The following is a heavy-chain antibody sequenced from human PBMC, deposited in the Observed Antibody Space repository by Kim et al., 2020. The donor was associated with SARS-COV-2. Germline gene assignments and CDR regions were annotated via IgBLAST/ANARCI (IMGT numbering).Heavy chain of an antibody. CDR1: GDTFTAYY. J-gene: IGHJ4*02. V-gene: IGHV1-2*02. CDR3: ARAYGSGSHYHADF. D-gene: IGHD3-10*01. CDR2: INPNSGDT. Sequence: ASVKVSCKASGDTFTAYYMHWVRQAPGQGLEWMGWINPNSGDTDYAQKFRGRVTMTSDTSISTAYVVVSIVRSDDAAMYYCARAYGSGSHYHADFWGQGTLITVSS.